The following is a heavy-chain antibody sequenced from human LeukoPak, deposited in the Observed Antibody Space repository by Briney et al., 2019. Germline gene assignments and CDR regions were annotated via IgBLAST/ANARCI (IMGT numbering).Heavy chain of an antibody. D-gene: IGHD3-9*01. V-gene: IGHV4-59*01. CDR3: ISTGHRYFDY. Sequence: SETLSLTCAVSGDSISSYYWGWIRQPPGKGLEWIGYFYYSGDTNYNPALESRVIISVDTSKNQFSLKLSSLTAADTAVYYDISTGHRYFDYWGQGTLVIVSS. J-gene: IGHJ4*02. CDR2: FYYSGDT. CDR1: GDSISSYY.